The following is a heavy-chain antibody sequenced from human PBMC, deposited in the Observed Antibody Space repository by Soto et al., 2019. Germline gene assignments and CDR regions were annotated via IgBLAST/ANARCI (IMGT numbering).Heavy chain of an antibody. D-gene: IGHD3-10*01. CDR2: IWYDGSNK. CDR3: ARAGGMVRAHTTYYYYYYGMDV. V-gene: IGHV3-33*01. J-gene: IGHJ6*02. CDR1: GFTFSSYG. Sequence: QPGGSLRLSCAASGFTFSSYGMHWFRQAPGKGLEWVAVIWYDGSNKYYADSVKGRFTISRDNSKNTLYLQMNSLRAEDTAVYYCARAGGMVRAHTTYYYYYYGMDVWGQGTTVTVSS.